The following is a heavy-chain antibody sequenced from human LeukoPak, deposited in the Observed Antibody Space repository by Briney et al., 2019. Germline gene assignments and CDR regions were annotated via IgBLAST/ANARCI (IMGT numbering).Heavy chain of an antibody. D-gene: IGHD6-13*01. J-gene: IGHJ5*02. Sequence: SETLSLTCTVSGDSISSSYYWGWIRQPPRKGLEWIGSIYHSGITNYNPSLKSRVTMSVDTSKNQFSLKLSSVTAADTVVYYCARVAYSSSWPNWFDPWGQGTLVTVSS. V-gene: IGHV4-38-2*02. CDR2: IYHSGIT. CDR1: GDSISSSYY. CDR3: ARVAYSSSWPNWFDP.